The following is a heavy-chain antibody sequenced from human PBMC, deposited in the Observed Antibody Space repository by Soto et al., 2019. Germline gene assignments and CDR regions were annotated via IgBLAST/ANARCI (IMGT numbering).Heavy chain of an antibody. D-gene: IGHD6-6*01. J-gene: IGHJ4*02. CDR2: IIPILSIA. Sequence: QVQLVQSGAEVKKPGSSVKVSCKASGGTFSSYTISWVRQAPGQGLEWMGRIIPILSIANYAQKFQGRVTITADKSTSTAYMELSSLRSEDTAVYYCASGGSSAYDYWGQGTLVTVSS. V-gene: IGHV1-69*02. CDR3: ASGGSSAYDY. CDR1: GGTFSSYT.